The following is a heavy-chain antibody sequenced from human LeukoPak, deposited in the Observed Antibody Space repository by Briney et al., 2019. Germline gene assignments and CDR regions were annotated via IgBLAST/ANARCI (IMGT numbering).Heavy chain of an antibody. Sequence: SVKVACKASGGTFSSYAISWVRQAPGQGLEWMGRIIPILGIANYAQKFQGRVTITADKSTSTAYMELSSLRSEDTAVYYCARATRDSHDAFDIWGQGTMVTVSS. D-gene: IGHD5-24*01. V-gene: IGHV1-69*04. CDR3: ARATRDSHDAFDI. CDR2: IIPILGIA. J-gene: IGHJ3*02. CDR1: GGTFSSYA.